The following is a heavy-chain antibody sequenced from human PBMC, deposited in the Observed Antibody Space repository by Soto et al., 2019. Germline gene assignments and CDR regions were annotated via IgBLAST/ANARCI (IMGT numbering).Heavy chain of an antibody. J-gene: IGHJ4*02. CDR3: ARAGSGSYYHSFDY. D-gene: IGHD3-10*01. CDR1: GVSFSGYD. V-gene: IGHV4-34*01. Sequence: AETLSLTCAVYGVSFSGYDWSWSRQPPGKGLEWIGEINHSGSTNYNPSLKSRVTISVDTSKNQFSLKLRSVTAADTAVYYCARAGSGSYYHSFDYWGQGNLVTVSS. CDR2: INHSGST.